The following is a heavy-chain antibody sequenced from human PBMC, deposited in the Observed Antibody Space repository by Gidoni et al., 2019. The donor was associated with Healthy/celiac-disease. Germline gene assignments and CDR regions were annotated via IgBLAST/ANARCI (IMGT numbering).Heavy chain of an antibody. CDR1: GGSFSSYY. D-gene: IGHD6-13*01. J-gene: IGHJ5*02. V-gene: IGHV4-34*01. Sequence: WCAGLLKPSETLSLTCAVYGGSFSSYYWSWIRQPPGKWLEWIGEINHSGSTNYNPSLKSRVTISADTSKNQCSLKLSSVTAADTAVYYCERGGRQQLVRRKATWNWFDPWGQGTLVTVSS. CDR2: INHSGST. CDR3: ERGGRQQLVRRKATWNWFDP.